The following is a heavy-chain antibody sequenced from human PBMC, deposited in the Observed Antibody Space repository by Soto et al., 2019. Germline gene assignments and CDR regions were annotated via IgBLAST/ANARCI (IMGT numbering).Heavy chain of an antibody. CDR3: SRTGGMDV. V-gene: IGHV4-34*01. J-gene: IGHJ6*02. CDR1: GGSFSGYY. Sequence: QVQLQQWGAGLLKPSETLSLTCAVYGGSFSGYYWSWLRQPPGKGPEWIGEINHSGNTKYTPSLESRVTISVDTSKNQFSLKLNSVSAAATAVYYCSRTGGMDVWSQGATVTVSS. CDR2: INHSGNT.